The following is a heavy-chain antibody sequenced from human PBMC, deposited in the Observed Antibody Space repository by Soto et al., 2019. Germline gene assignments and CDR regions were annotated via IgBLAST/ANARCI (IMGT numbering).Heavy chain of an antibody. D-gene: IGHD3-10*01. CDR2: IGVGGGDR. CDR1: GFTFSSYA. V-gene: IGHV3-23*01. CDR3: ASVRFGELV. Sequence: EVQLLESGGGLVQPGGSLRLSCAASGFTFSSYAMSWVRQAPGKGLEWVSIIGVGGGDRYYPESVKGRFTISRDNSRDTMYMEMNSLRDEDTAVYYCASVRFGELVRGPGTLVTVSS. J-gene: IGHJ4*02.